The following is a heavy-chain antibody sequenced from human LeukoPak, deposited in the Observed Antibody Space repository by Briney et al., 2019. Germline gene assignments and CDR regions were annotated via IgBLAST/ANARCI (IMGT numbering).Heavy chain of an antibody. CDR2: INHSGST. V-gene: IGHV4-34*01. CDR1: GGSFSGYY. J-gene: IGHJ4*02. CDR3: ARWTYDSSGYLGGSY. D-gene: IGHD3-22*01. Sequence: SETLSLTCAVYGGSFSGYYWSWIRQPPGKGLEWIGEINHSGSTNYNPSLKSRVTISVDTSKNQFPLKLSSVTAADTAVYYCARWTYDSSGYLGGSYWGQGTLVTVSS.